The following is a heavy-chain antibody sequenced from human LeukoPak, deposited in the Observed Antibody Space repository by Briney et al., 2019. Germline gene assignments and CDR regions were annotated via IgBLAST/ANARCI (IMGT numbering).Heavy chain of an antibody. CDR2: INHSGST. D-gene: IGHD3-10*01. CDR1: GDSLSSGGYS. Sequence: SQTLSLTCEVSGDSLSSGGYSWSWIRQPPGKGLEWIGEINHSGSTNYNPSLKSRVTISVDTSKNQFSLKLSSVTAADTAVYYCARRLYYYGSGSYYFDYWGQGTLVTVSS. CDR3: ARRLYYYGSGSYYFDY. J-gene: IGHJ4*02. V-gene: IGHV4-30-2*01.